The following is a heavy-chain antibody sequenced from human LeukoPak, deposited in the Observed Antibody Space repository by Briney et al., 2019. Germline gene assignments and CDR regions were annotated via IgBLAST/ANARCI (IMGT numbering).Heavy chain of an antibody. V-gene: IGHV3-23*01. Sequence: PGGSLRLSCAASGFTFRNYAMAWFRQAPGKGLEWVSAISGSGANRYFADSVKGRFTICRDNSRNALYLQMNSLRAEDTAVYFCARQVGPDYWGQGTLVTVSS. CDR1: GFTFRNYA. CDR3: ARQVGPDY. CDR2: ISGSGANR. J-gene: IGHJ4*02.